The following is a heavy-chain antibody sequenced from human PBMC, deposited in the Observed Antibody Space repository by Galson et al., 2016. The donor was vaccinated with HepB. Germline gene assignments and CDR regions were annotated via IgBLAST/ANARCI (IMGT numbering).Heavy chain of an antibody. D-gene: IGHD2-15*01. CDR1: GFIFSNYA. J-gene: IGHJ4*02. CDR3: AKALGFSSSAD. Sequence: SLRLSCAASGFIFSNYAMHWVRQAPGKGLEWVALITHDRSNEQYAGSVKGRFTISRDNPKNTLFLQMNSLRPEDTAIYYCAKALGFSSSADWGQGTLVTVSS. CDR2: ITHDRSNE. V-gene: IGHV3-30*18.